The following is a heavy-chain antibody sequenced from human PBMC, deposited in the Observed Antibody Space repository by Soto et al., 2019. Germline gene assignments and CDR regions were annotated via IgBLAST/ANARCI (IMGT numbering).Heavy chain of an antibody. D-gene: IGHD5-18*01. V-gene: IGHV1-69*12. CDR2: IIPIFGTA. CDR1: GGTFSSYA. Sequence: QVQLVQSGAEVKKPGSSVKVSCKASGGTFSSYAISWVRQAPGQGLEWMGGIIPIFGTANYAQKFQGRVTSTADEATSTADGELSSLRSEDTAVYYCARHERGDSYAPSEDYWGQGTLVTVSS. J-gene: IGHJ4*02. CDR3: ARHERGDSYAPSEDY.